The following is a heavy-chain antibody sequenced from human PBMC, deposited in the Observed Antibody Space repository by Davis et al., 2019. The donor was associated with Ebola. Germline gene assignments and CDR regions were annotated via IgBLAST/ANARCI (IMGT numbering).Heavy chain of an antibody. J-gene: IGHJ6*02. D-gene: IGHD1-26*01. CDR1: GYTFTGYY. Sequence: AASVKVSCKASGYTFTGYYMHWVRQAPGQGLEWMGGIIPIFGAANYAQKFQGRVTITADESTSTAYMELSSLRSEDTAVYYCARGGGRSIVGASTGTYYYYGMDVWGQGTTVTVSS. V-gene: IGHV1-69*13. CDR3: ARGGGRSIVGASTGTYYYYGMDV. CDR2: IIPIFGAA.